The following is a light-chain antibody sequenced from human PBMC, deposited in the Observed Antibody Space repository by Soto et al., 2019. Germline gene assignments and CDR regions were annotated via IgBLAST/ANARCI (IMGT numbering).Light chain of an antibody. Sequence: DSPMTQYPSTLSASIGDRVTITCRAGQSISSWLAWYQQKPGKAPKLLISKASTLQSGVPPRFSGSGSGTEFALTISSLQPDDVATYYCQQYESYPMTFGGGTKVEIK. V-gene: IGKV1-5*03. J-gene: IGKJ4*01. CDR3: QQYESYPMT. CDR1: QSISSW. CDR2: KAS.